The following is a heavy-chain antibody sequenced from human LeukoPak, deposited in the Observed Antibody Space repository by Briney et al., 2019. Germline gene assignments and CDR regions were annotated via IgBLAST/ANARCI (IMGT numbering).Heavy chain of an antibody. J-gene: IGHJ4*02. CDR3: ARVSWGGSRNIDY. CDR2: ISSSSSYI. D-gene: IGHD1-26*01. Sequence: PSETLSLTCAVSGGSFSGYYWSWIRQPPGKGLEWVSSISSSSSYIYYADSVKGRFTISRDNAKNSLYLQMNSLRAEDTAVYYCARVSWGGSRNIDYWGQGTLVTVSS. V-gene: IGHV3-21*01. CDR1: GGSFSGYY.